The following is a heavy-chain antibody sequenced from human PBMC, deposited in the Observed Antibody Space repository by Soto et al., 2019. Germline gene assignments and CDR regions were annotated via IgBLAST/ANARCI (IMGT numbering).Heavy chain of an antibody. Sequence: ASVKVSCKASGYTFTGYYMHWVRQAPGQGLEWMGWINPNSGGTNYAQKFQGWVTMTRDTSISTAYMELSRLRSDDTAVYYCARGIKGSGWYEANWFDPWGQGTLVTVSS. D-gene: IGHD6-19*01. CDR1: GYTFTGYY. CDR3: ARGIKGSGWYEANWFDP. J-gene: IGHJ5*02. CDR2: INPNSGGT. V-gene: IGHV1-2*04.